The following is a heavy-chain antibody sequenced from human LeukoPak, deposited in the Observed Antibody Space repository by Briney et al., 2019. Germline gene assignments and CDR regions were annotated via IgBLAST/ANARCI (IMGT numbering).Heavy chain of an antibody. V-gene: IGHV3-20*01. CDR2: INWNGGST. CDR3: ARGHNYYGSGSYPWFDP. D-gene: IGHD3-10*01. CDR1: GFTFDDYG. Sequence: GGSLRLSCAASGFTFDDYGMSWVRQAPGKGREWVSGINWNGGSTGYADSVKGRFTISRDNAKNSLYLQMNSLRAEDTALYHCARGHNYYGSGSYPWFDPWGQETLVTVSS. J-gene: IGHJ5*02.